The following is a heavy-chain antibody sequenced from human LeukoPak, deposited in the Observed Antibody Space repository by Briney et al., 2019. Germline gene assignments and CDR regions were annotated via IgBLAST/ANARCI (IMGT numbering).Heavy chain of an antibody. CDR3: ARGGYCSGGSCYSGAFDI. D-gene: IGHD2-15*01. Sequence: SETLSLTCTVSGGSISSYYWRWIRQPPGKGLEWIGYIYYRGSTNYNPSLKSRATISVDTSKNQFSLKLSSVTAADTAVYYCARGGYCSGGSCYSGAFDIWGQGTMVTVSS. CDR1: GGSISSYY. CDR2: IYYRGST. V-gene: IGHV4-59*01. J-gene: IGHJ3*02.